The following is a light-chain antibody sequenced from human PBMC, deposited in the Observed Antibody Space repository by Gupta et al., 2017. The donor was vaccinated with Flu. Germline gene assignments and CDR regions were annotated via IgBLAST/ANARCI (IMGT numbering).Light chain of an antibody. Sequence: SPATLSVSPGERATLSCRASQSVSSGLAWYQQKPGQAPRLLIYGASTRATGIPARFSASGSGTDFTLTISSLQSEDFAIYYCQQYNDWPGFGQGTRLEIK. CDR2: GAS. V-gene: IGKV3-15*01. CDR3: QQYNDWPG. CDR1: QSVSSG. J-gene: IGKJ5*01.